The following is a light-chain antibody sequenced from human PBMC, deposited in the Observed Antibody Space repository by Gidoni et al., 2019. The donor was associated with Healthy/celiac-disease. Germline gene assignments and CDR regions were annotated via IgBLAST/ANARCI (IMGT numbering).Light chain of an antibody. J-gene: IGKJ4*01. CDR1: QSISSY. Sequence: IQMTQSPSSLSASVGDRVTITCRASQSISSYLNWYQQKPGKAPKLLIYAAASLQSGVPSRFSGSGSGTDFNLTISSLQHEDFATYYCQQSYSTLTFGGGTKVEIK. CDR3: QQSYSTLT. CDR2: AAA. V-gene: IGKV1-39*01.